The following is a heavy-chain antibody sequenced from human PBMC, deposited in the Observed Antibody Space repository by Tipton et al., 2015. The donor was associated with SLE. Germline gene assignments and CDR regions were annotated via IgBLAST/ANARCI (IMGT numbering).Heavy chain of an antibody. CDR1: GFTFSSYA. J-gene: IGHJ2*01. Sequence: SLRLSCAASGFTFSSYAMHWVRQAPGKGLEWVAVISYDGSNKYYADSVKGRFTISRDNSKNTLYQQMNSLRAEDTAVYYCAKAKETASSWYVDLWCRCPLGTVSS. V-gene: IGHV3-30*04. CDR2: ISYDGSNK. D-gene: IGHD5-18*01. CDR3: AKAKETASSWYVDL.